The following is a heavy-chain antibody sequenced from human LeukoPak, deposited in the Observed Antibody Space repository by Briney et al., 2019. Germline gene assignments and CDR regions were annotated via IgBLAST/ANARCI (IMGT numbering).Heavy chain of an antibody. Sequence: PGGSLRLSCAASGFTVSSNYMGWVRQAPGKGLEWVSVIYSGGSTYYADSVKGRFTISRDNSKNTLYLQMNSLRAEDTAVYYCARRSSMVRGVMGFDYWGQGTLVTVSS. CDR3: ARRSSMVRGVMGFDY. CDR2: IYSGGST. D-gene: IGHD3-10*01. V-gene: IGHV3-66*01. J-gene: IGHJ4*02. CDR1: GFTVSSNY.